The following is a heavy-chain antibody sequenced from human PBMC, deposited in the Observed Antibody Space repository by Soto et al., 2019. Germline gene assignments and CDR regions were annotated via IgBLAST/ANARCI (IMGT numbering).Heavy chain of an antibody. CDR2: INHSGTT. Sequence: AATLSLTCAVSGVSFSGYYWSWIRQPPGKGLEWIGEINHSGTTNYNPSLKSRVTISVDTSKNQFSLKLSSGTAADTDVYYCARRALTTATPDYWGQGSQVPVSS. J-gene: IGHJ4*02. CDR3: ARRALTTATPDY. D-gene: IGHD4-4*01. V-gene: IGHV4-34*01. CDR1: GVSFSGYY.